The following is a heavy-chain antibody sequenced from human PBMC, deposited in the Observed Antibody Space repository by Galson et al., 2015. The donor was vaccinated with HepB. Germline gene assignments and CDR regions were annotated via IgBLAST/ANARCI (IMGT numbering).Heavy chain of an antibody. D-gene: IGHD5-18*01. CDR1: GGSISSYY. CDR2: IYYSGST. CDR3: ARARDGGPDTAMVNLLYYFDY. J-gene: IGHJ4*02. Sequence: ETLSLTCTVSGGSISSYYWSWIRQPPGKGLEWIGYIYYSGSTNYNPSLKSRVTISVDTSKNQFSLKLSSVTAADTAVYYCARARDGGPDTAMVNLLYYFDYWGQGTLVTVSS. V-gene: IGHV4-59*01.